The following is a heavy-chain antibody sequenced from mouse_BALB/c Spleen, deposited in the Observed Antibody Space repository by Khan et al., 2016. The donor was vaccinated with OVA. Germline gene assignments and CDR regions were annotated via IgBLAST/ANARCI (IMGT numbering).Heavy chain of an antibody. CDR1: GFSLSGYS. CDR3: AGNSALTDALDY. V-gene: IGHV2-6-4*01. D-gene: IGHD1-1*01. CDR2: IWGAEST. Sequence: QVQLNQSGPGLVAPSQSLYITCTVSGFSLSGYSVHWVRRPPGKGLEWLGMIWGAESTDYNSALKSRLSISKDNSKSQVFLKMNSLQTDDTAMDDCAGNSALTDALDYWGQGTSVTVSS. J-gene: IGHJ4*01.